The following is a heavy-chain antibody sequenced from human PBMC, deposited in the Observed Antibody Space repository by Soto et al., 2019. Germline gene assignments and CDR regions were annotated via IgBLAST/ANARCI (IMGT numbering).Heavy chain of an antibody. Sequence: PGESLKISCKSSGYGVTSYMISWGREMPGKGLEWMGRIDPGDSYTNYSPSFQGHVTISADKSISTAYLQWSSMKASDTARYDCARSKDGDYETAFDIWGKGTMVTV. J-gene: IGHJ3*02. V-gene: IGHV5-10-1*01. CDR2: IDPGDSYT. CDR3: ARSKDGDYETAFDI. D-gene: IGHD4-17*01. CDR1: GYGVTSYM.